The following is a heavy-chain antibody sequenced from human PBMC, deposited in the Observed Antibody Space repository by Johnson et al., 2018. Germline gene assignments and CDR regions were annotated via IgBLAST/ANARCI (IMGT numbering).Heavy chain of an antibody. CDR1: GFTFSSYW. D-gene: IGHD3-22*01. Sequence: EVQLVESGGGLVQXGGSXRLXCAASGFTFSSYWMHWVRHAPGKGLVWVSRVNRDGSSTTYADPVQGRFTIPRDTATNTLYLQMNSLRAEDTAVYYCASLNYYYDSSGYYYVDAFDIWGQGTMVTVSS. V-gene: IGHV3-74*02. CDR3: ASLNYYYDSSGYYYVDAFDI. CDR2: VNRDGSST. J-gene: IGHJ3*02.